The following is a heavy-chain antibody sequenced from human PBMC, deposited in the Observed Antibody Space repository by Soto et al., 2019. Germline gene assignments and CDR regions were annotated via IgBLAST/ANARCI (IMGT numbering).Heavy chain of an antibody. J-gene: IGHJ4*02. Sequence: GGSLRLSCAASGFTFSSYAMSWVRQAPGKGLEWVSAISGSGGSTYYEGSGKGRFTISRNNTKNTLYLQMNSLRAEDTAVYYWAKVPGIAAVGYWGQGTLVTVSS. CDR3: AKVPGIAAVGY. V-gene: IGHV3-23*01. CDR2: ISGSGGST. D-gene: IGHD6-13*01. CDR1: GFTFSSYA.